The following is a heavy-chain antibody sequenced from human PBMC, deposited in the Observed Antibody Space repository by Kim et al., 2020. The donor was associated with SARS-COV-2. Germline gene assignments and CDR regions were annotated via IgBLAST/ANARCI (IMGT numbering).Heavy chain of an antibody. Sequence: GGSLRLSCEASGYTFTNYGMSWVRQTPGKGLECVSGISTSGSVTYYADSVKGRFTISRDNSKNTVYLQMTNLRAADTAVYYCAKGGSGWLFDYWGQGTLGSVPS. D-gene: IGHD6-19*01. CDR3: AKGGSGWLFDY. V-gene: IGHV3-23*01. CDR2: ISTSGSVT. J-gene: IGHJ4*02. CDR1: GYTFTNYG.